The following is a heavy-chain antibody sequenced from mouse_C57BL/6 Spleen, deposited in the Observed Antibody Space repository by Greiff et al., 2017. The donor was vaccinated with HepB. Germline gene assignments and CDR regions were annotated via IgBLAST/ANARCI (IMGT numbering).Heavy chain of an antibody. J-gene: IGHJ4*01. CDR1: GYTFTSYW. CDR2: IYPGSGST. D-gene: IGHD2-4*01. V-gene: IGHV1-55*01. Sequence: QVQLQQPGAELVKPGASVKMSCKASGYTFTSYWITWVKQRPGQGLEWIGDIYPGSGSTNYNEKFKSKATLTVDTSSSTAYMQLSSLTSEDSAVYYCARSPLYYDYDSGYAMDYWGQGTSVTVSS. CDR3: ARSPLYYDYDSGYAMDY.